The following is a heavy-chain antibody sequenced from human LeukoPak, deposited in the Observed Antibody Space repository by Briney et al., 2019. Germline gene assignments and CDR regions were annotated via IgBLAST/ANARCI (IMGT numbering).Heavy chain of an antibody. CDR2: INPNSGGT. V-gene: IGHV1-2*02. CDR1: GYTFTGYY. Sequence: GASVKVSCKASGYTFTGYYMHWVRQAPGQGLEWMGWINPNSGGTNYAQKFQGRVTMTRDTSISTAYMELSRLRSDDTAVYYCAREEHDYGGNSDPGYYFDYWGQGTLVTVSS. J-gene: IGHJ4*02. D-gene: IGHD4-23*01. CDR3: AREEHDYGGNSDPGYYFDY.